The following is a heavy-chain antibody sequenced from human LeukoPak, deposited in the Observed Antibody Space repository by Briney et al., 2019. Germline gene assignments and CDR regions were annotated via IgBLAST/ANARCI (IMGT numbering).Heavy chain of an antibody. CDR2: MHSSGSA. CDR1: GASISSSSYY. J-gene: IGHJ1*01. Sequence: SETLSLTCTVSGASISSSSYYWMWIRQPAGKGLEWIGRMHSSGSANYNPSLKSRVTMSVDTSKNQFSLKLSSVTAADTAVYYCARETNGYDFWSGYSGPEYFQHWGQGTLVTVSS. V-gene: IGHV4-61*02. D-gene: IGHD3-3*01. CDR3: ARETNGYDFWSGYSGPEYFQH.